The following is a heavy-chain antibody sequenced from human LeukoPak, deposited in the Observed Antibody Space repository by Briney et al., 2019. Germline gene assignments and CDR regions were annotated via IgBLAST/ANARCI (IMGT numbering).Heavy chain of an antibody. CDR2: IYPDDSDT. CDR3: ARPNITSYYDSRGYDAFDV. J-gene: IGHJ3*01. D-gene: IGHD3-22*01. CDR1: GYKFNAYR. Sequence: GESLKISCKGSGYKFNAYRIAWVRQMPGKGLGWMGIIYPDDSDTRYSPFFQGQGTISADKSVSIAYLQWSSLKASDTAMYYCARPNITSYYDSRGYDAFDVWGQGTMVIVSS. V-gene: IGHV5-51*01.